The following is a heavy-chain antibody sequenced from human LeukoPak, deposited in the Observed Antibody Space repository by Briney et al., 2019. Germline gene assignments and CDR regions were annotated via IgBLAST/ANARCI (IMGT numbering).Heavy chain of an antibody. CDR2: IKHDGSED. D-gene: IGHD2-15*01. V-gene: IGHV3-7*01. CDR1: GFTFSSYA. J-gene: IGHJ4*02. Sequence: GGSLRLSCAASGFTFSSYAMHWVRQAPGKGLEWVATIKHDGSEDYYLDSVKGRFTISRDNAKSSMWLQMNSPRAEDTAVYYCARDQTPFYWGQGSLVTVSS. CDR3: ARDQTPFY.